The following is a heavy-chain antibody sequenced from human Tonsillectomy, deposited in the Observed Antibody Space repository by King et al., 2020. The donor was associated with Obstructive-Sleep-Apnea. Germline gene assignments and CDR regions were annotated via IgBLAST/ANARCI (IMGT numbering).Heavy chain of an antibody. V-gene: IGHV5-51*01. D-gene: IGHD4-23*01. Sequence: VQLVQSGAEVKKPGESLKLSCKASGFTFNNFWIGWVRQMPGKGLEWMGIIFPGDSDTRYSPSFQGQVSISADKSISTAYLQWSSLKASDTAMYYCARRPTYGNSAGDYYGMDVWGQGTTVTVSS. J-gene: IGHJ6*02. CDR1: GFTFNNFW. CDR2: IFPGDSDT. CDR3: ARRPTYGNSAGDYYGMDV.